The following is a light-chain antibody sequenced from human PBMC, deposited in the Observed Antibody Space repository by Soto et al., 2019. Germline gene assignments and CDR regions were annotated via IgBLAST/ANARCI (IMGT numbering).Light chain of an antibody. Sequence: EIRMTQSPSSLSASVGDTVTITCRASQGISDYLSWFQHKPGEAPKLLIYTASSLHGGVPLRFSGAGSRTDFSLPISGLQPEDSATYYCQQTYTFPWTFGQGTRVDIK. CDR1: QGISDY. CDR2: TAS. V-gene: IGKV1-39*01. J-gene: IGKJ1*01. CDR3: QQTYTFPWT.